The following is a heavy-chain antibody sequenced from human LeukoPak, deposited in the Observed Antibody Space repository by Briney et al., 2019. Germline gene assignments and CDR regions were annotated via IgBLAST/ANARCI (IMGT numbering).Heavy chain of an antibody. CDR1: GGSISSYY. D-gene: IGHD3-10*01. V-gene: IGHV4-59*01. CDR2: IYYSGST. Sequence: SETLSLTCTVSGGSISSYYWSWIRQPPGKGLEWIAYIYYSGSTSYNPSLKSRVTISIDTSRSQFSLKLTSVTVADTAVYYCARDSRYSYGSGGMDVWGQGTTVTVSS. J-gene: IGHJ6*02. CDR3: ARDSRYSYGSGGMDV.